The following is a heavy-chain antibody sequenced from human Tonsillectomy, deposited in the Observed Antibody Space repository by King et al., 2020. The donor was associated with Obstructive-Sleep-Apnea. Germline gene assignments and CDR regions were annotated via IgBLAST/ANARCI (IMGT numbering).Heavy chain of an antibody. J-gene: IGHJ4*02. CDR1: GFTFSSHD. CDR3: ACSGGTYYFDY. CDR2: ISGSGSNA. D-gene: IGHD2-15*01. V-gene: IGHV3-23*04. Sequence: VQLVESVGGLVQPGGSLRLSCAASGFTFSSHDINWVRQAPGKGLEWVSTISGSGSNAYYADSAKGRFTITRDNSKSTLYLQMNSLRAEDTATYYCACSGGTYYFDYWGQGTLVTVSP.